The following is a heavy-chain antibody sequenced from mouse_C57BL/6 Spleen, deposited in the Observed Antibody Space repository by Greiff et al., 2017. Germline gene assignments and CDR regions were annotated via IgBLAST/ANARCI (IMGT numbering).Heavy chain of an antibody. CDR1: GFNIKDDY. D-gene: IGHD2-2*01. CDR3: TSMVTTGFAY. V-gene: IGHV14-4*01. J-gene: IGHJ3*01. Sequence: VQLQQSGAELVRPGASVKLSCTASGFNIKDDYMHWVKQRPEQGLEWIGWIDPENGDTEYASKFQGKATITADTSSSTAYLQLSSLTSEDTAVYYCTSMVTTGFAYWGQGTLVTVSA. CDR2: IDPENGDT.